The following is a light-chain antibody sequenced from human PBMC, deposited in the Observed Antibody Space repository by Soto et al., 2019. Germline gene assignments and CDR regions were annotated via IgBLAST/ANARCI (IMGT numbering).Light chain of an antibody. CDR1: TSDVRGSNY. J-gene: IGLJ3*02. CDR3: GSYTGARTLGV. Sequence: QSVLTQPASVSGSPGQSITISCTATTSDVRGSNYVSWYQQHPGKAPKLIIYEVTNRPSGVSNRFSGSKSGDTASLTISGLQTEDEADYYCGSYTGARTLGVFGGGTKLTVL. V-gene: IGLV2-14*01. CDR2: EVT.